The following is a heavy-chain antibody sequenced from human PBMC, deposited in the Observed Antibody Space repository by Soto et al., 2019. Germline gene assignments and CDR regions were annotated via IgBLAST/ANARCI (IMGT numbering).Heavy chain of an antibody. CDR3: ARESGIAARRFDY. CDR1: GGSISSYY. V-gene: IGHV4-59*01. CDR2: IYYSGST. J-gene: IGHJ4*02. D-gene: IGHD6-6*01. Sequence: SETLSLTCTVSGGSISSYYWSWIRQPPGKGLEWIGYIYYSGSTNYNPSLKSRVTISVDTSKNQFSLKLSAVTAADTAVYYCARESGIAARRFDYWGQGTLVTVSS.